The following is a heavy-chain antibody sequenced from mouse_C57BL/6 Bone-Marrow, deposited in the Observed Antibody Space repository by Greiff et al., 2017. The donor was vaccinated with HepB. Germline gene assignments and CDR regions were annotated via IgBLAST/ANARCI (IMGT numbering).Heavy chain of an antibody. D-gene: IGHD2-4*01. J-gene: IGHJ3*01. CDR1: GFNIKDDY. V-gene: IGHV14-4*01. CDR2: IDPENGDT. Sequence: VQLQQSGAELVRPGASVKLSCTASGFNIKDDYMHWVKQRPEQGLEWIGWIDPENGDTEYASKFQGKATITADTSSNTAYLQLSSLTSEDTAVYYCTTYDYDGAYGGQGTLVTVSA. CDR3: TTYDYDGAY.